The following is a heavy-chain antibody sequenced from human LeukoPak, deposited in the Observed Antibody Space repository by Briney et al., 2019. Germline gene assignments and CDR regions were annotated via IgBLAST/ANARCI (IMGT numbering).Heavy chain of an antibody. CDR2: IKQDGSEK. CDR3: ARGFRIAAAGRY. D-gene: IGHD6-13*01. CDR1: GVTFSSYW. V-gene: IGHV3-7*01. J-gene: IGHJ4*02. Sequence: GGSLRLSCAASGVTFSSYWMSWVRQAPGKGLEWVANIKQDGSEKYYVDSVKGRFTISRDNAKNSLYLQMSSLRAEDTAVYYCARGFRIAAAGRYWGQGTLVTVSS.